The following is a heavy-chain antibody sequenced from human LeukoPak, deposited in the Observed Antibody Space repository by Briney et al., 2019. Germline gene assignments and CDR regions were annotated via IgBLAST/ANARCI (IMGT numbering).Heavy chain of an antibody. CDR1: GGTFSSYA. V-gene: IGHV1-69*01. CDR3: ARDVLRFLEWPYYYYYYMDV. CDR2: IIPIFGTA. D-gene: IGHD3-3*01. Sequence: SVKVSCKASGGTFSSYAISWVRQAPGQGLEWMGGIIPIFGTANYAQKFQGRVTITADESTSTAYMELSSLRSEDTAVYYCARDVLRFLEWPYYYYYYMDVWGKGTTVTVSS. J-gene: IGHJ6*03.